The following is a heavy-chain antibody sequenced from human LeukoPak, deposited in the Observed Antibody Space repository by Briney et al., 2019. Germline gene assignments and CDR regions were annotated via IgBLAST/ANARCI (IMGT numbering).Heavy chain of an antibody. Sequence: PGGSLRLSCAASGFTFSSYGMNWVRQAPGKGLEWVAVISYDGTNKFYVDSLRGRFTISRDNSKNTLYLQMNSLRAEDTAVYYCAKDGCYGSGTYPDYWGQGTLVTVSS. D-gene: IGHD3-10*01. J-gene: IGHJ4*02. CDR3: AKDGCYGSGTYPDY. CDR1: GFTFSSYG. CDR2: ISYDGTNK. V-gene: IGHV3-30*18.